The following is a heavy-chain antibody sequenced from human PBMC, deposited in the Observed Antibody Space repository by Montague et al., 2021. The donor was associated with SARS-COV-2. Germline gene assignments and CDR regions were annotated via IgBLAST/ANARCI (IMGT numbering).Heavy chain of an antibody. Sequence: SETLSLTCTVSGGSISSYYWSWIRRPPGKGLEWIGYIYYSGSTNYNPSLTSRVTISVDTSKNKFSLKLSSVTAADTAVYDCARGFDYWGQGTLVTVSS. CDR2: IYYSGST. V-gene: IGHV4-59*08. J-gene: IGHJ4*02. CDR3: ARGFDY. CDR1: GGSISSYY.